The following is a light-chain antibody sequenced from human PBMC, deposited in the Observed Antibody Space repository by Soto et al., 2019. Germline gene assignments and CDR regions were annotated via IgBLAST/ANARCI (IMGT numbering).Light chain of an antibody. Sequence: EIVMTQSPATLSVSPGESATLSCRASQSVGTNLAWYQQKPGQAPGLLISGASTRATGIPARFSGSGSGTEFPLTISSLQSEDFAIYYCQQYDNWPQLTFGGGTKLEIK. V-gene: IGKV3-15*01. CDR1: QSVGTN. J-gene: IGKJ4*01. CDR3: QQYDNWPQLT. CDR2: GAS.